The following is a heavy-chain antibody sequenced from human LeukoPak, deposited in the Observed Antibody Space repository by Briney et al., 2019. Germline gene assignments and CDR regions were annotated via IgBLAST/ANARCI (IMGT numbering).Heavy chain of an antibody. CDR1: GGSISSSSYY. D-gene: IGHD3-9*01. V-gene: IGHV4-39*01. CDR2: IYYSGST. CDR3: ARHDILTGYYKGDGDY. J-gene: IGHJ4*02. Sequence: SETLSLTCTVSGGSISSSSYYWGWIRQPPGKGLEWIGSIYYSGSTYYNPSLKSRVTISVDTSKNHFSLKLSSVTAADTAVYYCARHDILTGYYKGDGDYWGQGTLVTVSS.